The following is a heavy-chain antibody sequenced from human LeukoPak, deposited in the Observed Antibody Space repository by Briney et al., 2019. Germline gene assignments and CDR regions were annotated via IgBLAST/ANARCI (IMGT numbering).Heavy chain of an antibody. CDR1: GFTFSSYA. CDR2: ISYDGSNK. Sequence: GGSLRLSCAASGFTFSSYAMHWVRQAPGKGLEWVALISYDGSNKYYADSVKGRFTIPRDNSKNTLYLQMNSLRAEDTAVYYCAKGEAVRGVDYFDYWGQGTLVTVSS. D-gene: IGHD3-10*01. V-gene: IGHV3-30-3*01. CDR3: AKGEAVRGVDYFDY. J-gene: IGHJ4*02.